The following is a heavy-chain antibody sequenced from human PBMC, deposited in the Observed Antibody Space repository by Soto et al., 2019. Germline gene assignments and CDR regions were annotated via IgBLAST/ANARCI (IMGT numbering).Heavy chain of an antibody. D-gene: IGHD4-17*01. J-gene: IGHJ4*02. CDR1: GGSISSYY. Sequence: SETLSLTCTVSGGSISSYYWSWIRQPPGNGLEWIGYIYYSGSTNYNPSLKSRVTISVDTSKNQFSLKLSSVTAADTAVYYCAGTVAKYYFDYWGQGTLVTVSS. CDR3: AGTVAKYYFDY. CDR2: IYYSGST. V-gene: IGHV4-59*01.